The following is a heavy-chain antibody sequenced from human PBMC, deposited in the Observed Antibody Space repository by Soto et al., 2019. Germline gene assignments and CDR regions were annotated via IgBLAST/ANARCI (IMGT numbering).Heavy chain of an antibody. Sequence: SVKVSCKASGGTFSSYAISWVRQAPGQGLEWMGGIIPIFGTANYAQKFQGRVTITADESTSTAYMELSSLRSEDTAVYYCASNGGNSGYWYFDLWGRGTLVTVSS. CDR1: GGTFSSYA. J-gene: IGHJ2*01. D-gene: IGHD2-21*02. CDR2: IIPIFGTA. CDR3: ASNGGNSGYWYFDL. V-gene: IGHV1-69*13.